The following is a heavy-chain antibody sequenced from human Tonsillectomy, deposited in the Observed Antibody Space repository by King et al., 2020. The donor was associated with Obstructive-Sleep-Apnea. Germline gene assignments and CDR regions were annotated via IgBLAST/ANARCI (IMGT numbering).Heavy chain of an antibody. D-gene: IGHD3-3*01. Sequence: VQLVDSGGALVQPGGSLRLSCAASGFSVRSDYMTGVRQAAGNGLGWVSLIYSAVCTYYADFVNGRFTISRQISNNTLYLQMNSLRVDDTAVYYCARGWWSDDFWSGYHGFDIWGQGTMVTVSS. J-gene: IGHJ3*02. CDR1: GFSVRSDY. V-gene: IGHV3-53*04. CDR3: ARGWWSDDFWSGYHGFDI. CDR2: IYSAVCT.